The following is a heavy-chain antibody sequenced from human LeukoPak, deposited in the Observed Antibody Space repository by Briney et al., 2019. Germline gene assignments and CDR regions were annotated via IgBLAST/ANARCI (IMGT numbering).Heavy chain of an antibody. J-gene: IGHJ6*02. V-gene: IGHV3-33*06. CDR1: GFTFSIHG. D-gene: IGHD2-2*01. CDR2: VWYDGIKK. CDR3: AKIRDCSSTSCYRTYGMDV. Sequence: PGGSLRLSCAASGFTFSIHGMHWVRQAPGKGLGWVAVVWYDGIKKHYADSVKGRFTISRDNSKNTLYLQMNSLRAEDTAVYYCAKIRDCSSTSCYRTYGMDVWGQGTTVTVSS.